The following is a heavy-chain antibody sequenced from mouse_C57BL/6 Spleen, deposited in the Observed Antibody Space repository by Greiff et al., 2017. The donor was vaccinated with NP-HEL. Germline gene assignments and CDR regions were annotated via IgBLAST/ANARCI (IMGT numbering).Heavy chain of an antibody. J-gene: IGHJ2*01. CDR2: INPSNGGT. D-gene: IGHD1-1*01. CDR3: ARYGITTVVATDY. V-gene: IGHV1-53*01. Sequence: QVHVKQPGTELVKPGASVKLSCKASGYTFTSYWMHWVKQRPGQGLEWIGNINPSNGGTNYNEKFKSKATLTVDKSSSTAYMQLSSLTSEDSAVYYCARYGITTVVATDYWGQGTTLTVSS. CDR1: GYTFTSYW.